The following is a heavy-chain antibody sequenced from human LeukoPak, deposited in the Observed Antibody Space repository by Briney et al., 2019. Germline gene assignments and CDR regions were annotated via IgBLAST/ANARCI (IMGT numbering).Heavy chain of an antibody. J-gene: IGHJ4*02. CDR3: AKDRQQLKPYYFDY. Sequence: GGSLRLSCEASGFIFSSYEMNWVRQAPGKGLEWVSYISSSGSTKYYADSVKGRFTISRDNSKNTLSLQMNSLRAEDTAVYYCAKDRQQLKPYYFDYWGQGTLVTVSS. CDR1: GFIFSSYE. V-gene: IGHV3-48*03. CDR2: ISSSGSTK. D-gene: IGHD6-13*01.